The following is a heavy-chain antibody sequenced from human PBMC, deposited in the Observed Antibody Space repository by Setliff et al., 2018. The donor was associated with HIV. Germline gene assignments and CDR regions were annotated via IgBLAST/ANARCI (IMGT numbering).Heavy chain of an antibody. J-gene: IGHJ5*02. CDR3: ARKHKVSLGRGIVVLWGFDP. CDR2: MNSNSGNS. V-gene: IGHV1-8*02. CDR1: GYNFINND. D-gene: IGHD3-10*01. Sequence: RASVKVSCKASGYNFINNDINWVRQATGQGLEWMGWMNSNSGNSGYAQKFQGRVTMTRSTSFSTAYMELSNLTSEDTAIYYCARKHKVSLGRGIVVLWGFDPWGQGTLVTVSS.